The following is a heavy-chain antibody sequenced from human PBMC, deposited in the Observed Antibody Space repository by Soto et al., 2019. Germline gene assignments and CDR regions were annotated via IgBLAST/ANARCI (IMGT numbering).Heavy chain of an antibody. CDR1: GYTFTSYG. Sequence: GASVKVSCKASGYTFTSYGISWVRQAPGQGLEWMGWISAYNGNTNYAQKLQGRVTMTTDTSTSTAYMELRSLRSDDTAVYYCARVNRYVTVLVPFDYWGQGTLVTVSS. J-gene: IGHJ4*02. CDR3: ARVNRYVTVLVPFDY. V-gene: IGHV1-18*01. D-gene: IGHD1-20*01. CDR2: ISAYNGNT.